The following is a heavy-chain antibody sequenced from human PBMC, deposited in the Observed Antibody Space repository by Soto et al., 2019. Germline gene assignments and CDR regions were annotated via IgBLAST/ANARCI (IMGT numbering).Heavy chain of an antibody. V-gene: IGHV4-31*03. Sequence: LSLTCTVSGGSISSGGYYWSWIRQHPGKGLEWIGYIYYSGSTYYNPSLKSRVTISVDTSKNQFSLKLSSVTAADTAVYYCAREGRYYDFWSGYDYYYYGMDVWGQGTTVTVSS. D-gene: IGHD3-3*01. CDR1: GGSISSGGYY. CDR2: IYYSGST. J-gene: IGHJ6*02. CDR3: AREGRYYDFWSGYDYYYYGMDV.